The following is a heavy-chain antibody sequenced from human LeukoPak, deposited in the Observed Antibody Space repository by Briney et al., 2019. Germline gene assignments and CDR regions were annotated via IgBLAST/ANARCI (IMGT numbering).Heavy chain of an antibody. D-gene: IGHD3-3*01. CDR1: GGSISSYY. V-gene: IGHV4-4*07. Sequence: PSETLSLTCTVSGGSISSYYWSWIRQPAGKGLEWIGRIYTSGSTNYNPSLKSRVTMSVDTSKNQFSLKLSSVTAADTAVYYCARERYYDFWSGYWPFDYWGQRTLVTVSS. CDR2: IYTSGST. CDR3: ARERYYDFWSGYWPFDY. J-gene: IGHJ4*02.